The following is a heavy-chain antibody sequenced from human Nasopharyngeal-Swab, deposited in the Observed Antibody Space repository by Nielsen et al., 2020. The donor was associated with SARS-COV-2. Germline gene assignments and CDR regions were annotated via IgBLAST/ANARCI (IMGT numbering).Heavy chain of an antibody. D-gene: IGHD3-10*01. J-gene: IGHJ6*02. CDR1: GGTFSSYA. Sequence: SVKVSCKASGGTFSSYAISWVRQAPGQGLEWMGGIIPNFGTANYAQKFQGRVTITADESTSTAYMELSSLRSEDTAVYYCARGYVLLWFGGDYYYGMDVWGQGTTVTVSS. CDR3: ARGYVLLWFGGDYYYGMDV. V-gene: IGHV1-69*13. CDR2: IIPNFGTA.